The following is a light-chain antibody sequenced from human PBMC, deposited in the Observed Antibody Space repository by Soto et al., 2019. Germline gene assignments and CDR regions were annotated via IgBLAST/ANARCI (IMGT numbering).Light chain of an antibody. Sequence: EIVMTQSPATLSLSPCERRTLSCRASQSVSSNLAWYQQNPGQAARLLIYGASTRATGIPARFSGSGSGTEFTLTISSLQSEDFAVYYCQQYNNWPLLTFGGGTKVDIK. CDR1: QSVSSN. CDR3: QQYNNWPLLT. V-gene: IGKV3-15*01. J-gene: IGKJ4*01. CDR2: GAS.